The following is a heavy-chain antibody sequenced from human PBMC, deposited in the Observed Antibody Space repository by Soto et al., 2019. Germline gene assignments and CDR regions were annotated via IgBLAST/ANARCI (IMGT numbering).Heavy chain of an antibody. Sequence: QVQLQQWGAGLLKPSETLSLTCAVYGGPFSGSYWSWIRQPPGKGLEWIGEINHGGSTNYKPSLSSRITMFVDTSKNQSSLPLRSVTAADTAVYYSARGGVLYTIFRVLGGIPGFDPWGQGTLVTVSS. J-gene: IGHJ5*02. V-gene: IGHV4-34*01. CDR3: ARGGVLYTIFRVLGGIPGFDP. CDR2: INHGGST. D-gene: IGHD3-3*01. CDR1: GGPFSGSY.